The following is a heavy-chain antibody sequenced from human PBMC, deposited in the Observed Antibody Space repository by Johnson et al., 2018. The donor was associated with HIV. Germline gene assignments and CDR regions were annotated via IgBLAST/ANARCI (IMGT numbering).Heavy chain of an antibody. D-gene: IGHD3-22*01. CDR3: AREYYYDSSGTPVFDI. V-gene: IGHV3-7*01. Sequence: EVQLVESGGGLVQPGGSLRLSCAASGFTFSSYWMSWVRQAPGKGLEWVANIKQDGSEKYYVASVKGRFTISRDNAKNSLYLQMNSLRAEDTAVYYCAREYYYDSSGTPVFDIWGQGTMVTVSS. CDR2: IKQDGSEK. J-gene: IGHJ3*02. CDR1: GFTFSSYW.